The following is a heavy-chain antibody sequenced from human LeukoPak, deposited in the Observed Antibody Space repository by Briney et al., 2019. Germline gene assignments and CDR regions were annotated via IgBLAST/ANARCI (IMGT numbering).Heavy chain of an antibody. D-gene: IGHD3-9*01. J-gene: IGHJ4*02. Sequence: AVKVSCKASGGTFNSYAISWVRQAPGQGLEWMGGIIPIFGTANYAQKFQGRVTITADKSTSTAYMELSSLRSEDTAVYYCARSPDILTGEKFDYWGQGTLVTVSS. CDR3: ARSPDILTGEKFDY. V-gene: IGHV1-69*06. CDR1: GGTFNSYA. CDR2: IIPIFGTA.